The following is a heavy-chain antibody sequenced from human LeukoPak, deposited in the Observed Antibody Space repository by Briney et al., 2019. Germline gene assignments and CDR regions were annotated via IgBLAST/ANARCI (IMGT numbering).Heavy chain of an antibody. CDR1: GFTFSSYG. Sequence: GGSLRLACAASGFTFSSYGMHWVRQAPGKGLEWVAFIRYDGSNKYYADSVKGRFTISRDNSKNTLYLQMNSLRAEDTAVYYCAKGYDSSGYDIYYYDMDVWGKGTTVTVSS. CDR3: AKGYDSSGYDIYYYDMDV. CDR2: IRYDGSNK. J-gene: IGHJ6*03. V-gene: IGHV3-30*02. D-gene: IGHD3-22*01.